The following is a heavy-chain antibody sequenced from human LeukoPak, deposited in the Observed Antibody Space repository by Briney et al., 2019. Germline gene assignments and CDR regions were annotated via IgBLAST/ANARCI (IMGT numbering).Heavy chain of an antibody. J-gene: IGHJ5*02. Sequence: SETLSLTCTVSGGSISSYYWSWIRQPPGKGLEWIGYIYTSGSTNYNPSLKSRVTISVDTSKNQFSLKLSSVTAADTAVYYCARCSIAARTNRFDPWGQGTLVTVSS. V-gene: IGHV4-4*09. D-gene: IGHD6-6*01. CDR2: IYTSGST. CDR3: ARCSIAARTNRFDP. CDR1: GGSISSYY.